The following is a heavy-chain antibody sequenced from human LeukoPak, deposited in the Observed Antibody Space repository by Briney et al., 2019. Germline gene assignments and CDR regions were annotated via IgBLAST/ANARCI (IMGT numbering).Heavy chain of an antibody. CDR3: ARAIVATPKEYLDV. Sequence: SETLSLTCAVYGVSFSDYYWSWIRQPPGKGLEWIGEINHSGSTNYSPSLKSRVTISVDTSKNQFSLRLSSVTAADTAVYYCARAIVATPKEYLDVWGQGTTVTVSS. D-gene: IGHD3-22*01. V-gene: IGHV4-34*01. CDR1: GVSFSDYY. J-gene: IGHJ6*02. CDR2: INHSGST.